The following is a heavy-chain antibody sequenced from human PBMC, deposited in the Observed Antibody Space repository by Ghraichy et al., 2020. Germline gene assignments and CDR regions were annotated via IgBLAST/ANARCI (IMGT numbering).Heavy chain of an antibody. Sequence: QTLSLTCSVSGGSISSYYWSWIRQPAGKGLEWIGRIFVGGTTNYNPSLQSRVTMSVDTSTNQVSLRLTSVTAADTAVYYCVRDKKFTGTGSVVYWFDPWGQGTLVTVSS. J-gene: IGHJ5*02. CDR1: GGSISSYY. V-gene: IGHV4-4*07. D-gene: IGHD3/OR15-3a*01. CDR2: IFVGGTT. CDR3: VRDKKFTGTGSVVYWFDP.